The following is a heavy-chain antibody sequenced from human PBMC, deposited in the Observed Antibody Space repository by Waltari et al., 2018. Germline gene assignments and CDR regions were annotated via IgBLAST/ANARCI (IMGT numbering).Heavy chain of an antibody. CDR1: GFTFSDFG. D-gene: IGHD3-16*01. CDR3: VKAGGEY. CDR2: IRYDGNKK. J-gene: IGHJ4*02. Sequence: QVQLVESGGGVVQPGGSLRLSCATSGFTFSDFGMHWVRQAPGKGAEWVSFIRYDGNKKHYADSVKGRFTVSRDNSENTLYLQMNSLRAEDTAVYYCVKAGGEYWGQGTLVTVSS. V-gene: IGHV3-30*02.